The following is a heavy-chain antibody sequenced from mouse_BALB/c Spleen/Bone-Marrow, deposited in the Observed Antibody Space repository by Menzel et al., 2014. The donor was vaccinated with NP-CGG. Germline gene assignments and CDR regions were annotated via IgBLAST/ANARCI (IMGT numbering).Heavy chain of an antibody. D-gene: IGHD4-1*01. V-gene: IGHV1-15*01. J-gene: IGHJ2*01. CDR3: TRDAGNFDY. Sequence: VKLQESGAELVRPGASVKLSCKVLGYTFXDYEIHWVKQTPVHGLEWIGAIHLGSAGAAYNQKFKGKATLTADKSSSTAYMELSGLTSEDSAVYYCTRDAGNFDYWGQGTTLTVSS. CDR1: GYTFXDYE. CDR2: IHLGSAGA.